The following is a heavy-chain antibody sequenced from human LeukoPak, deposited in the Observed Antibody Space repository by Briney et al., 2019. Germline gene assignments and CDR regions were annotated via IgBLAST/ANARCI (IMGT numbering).Heavy chain of an antibody. CDR3: ARKIDCGGDCWVFDY. Sequence: VASVKVSCKASGYTFTGYYMHWVRQAPGQGLEWMGWINPNSGGTNYAQKFQGRVTMTRDTSISTAYMELSSLRSDDTAVYYCARKIDCGGDCWVFDYWGQGTLVTVSS. CDR2: INPNSGGT. CDR1: GYTFTGYY. D-gene: IGHD2-21*02. V-gene: IGHV1-2*02. J-gene: IGHJ4*02.